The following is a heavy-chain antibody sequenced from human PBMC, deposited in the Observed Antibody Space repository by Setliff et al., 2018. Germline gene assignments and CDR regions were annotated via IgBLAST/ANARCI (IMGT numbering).Heavy chain of an antibody. CDR1: GFSFSNHN. D-gene: IGHD2-15*01. J-gene: IGHJ4*02. CDR2: ISGSGGST. V-gene: IGHV3-23*01. CDR3: AKQGMIAPLYYFDY. Sequence: QTGGSLRLSCAASGFSFSNHNMNWFRQIPGKGLEWVSAISGSGGSTYYADSVKGRFTISRDNSKNTLYLQMNSLRAEDTAVYYCAKQGMIAPLYYFDYWGQGTLVTVSS.